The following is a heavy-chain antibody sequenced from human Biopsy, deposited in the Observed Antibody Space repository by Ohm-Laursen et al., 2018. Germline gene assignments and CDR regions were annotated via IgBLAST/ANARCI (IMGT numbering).Heavy chain of an antibody. V-gene: IGHV1-69*06. CDR2: VMPIFGTA. J-gene: IGHJ6*02. CDR1: GVTFNSYA. D-gene: IGHD4-17*01. Sequence: SVKVSCKTSGVTFNSYAISWVRQAPGQGLEWMGGVMPIFGTANYAQKFQGRVTITADKSTSTAHLDLSSLRSKDTAVYYCATRVTPVTTLYYYAMDVWGQGTTVTVSS. CDR3: ATRVTPVTTLYYYAMDV.